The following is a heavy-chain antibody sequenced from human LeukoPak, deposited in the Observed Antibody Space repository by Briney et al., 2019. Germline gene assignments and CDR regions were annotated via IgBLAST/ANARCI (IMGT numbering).Heavy chain of an antibody. D-gene: IGHD4-23*01. CDR3: AMTRKISDSLPWVTIN. J-gene: IGHJ4*02. CDR1: LDSTTSNF. Sequence: SETLSLTCTVSLDSTTSNFWSWVRQPPGRGLEWIGEIHRSGSPNYNPSLQSRVTISIDRSRNQIALELSSVTAADTAVYYCAMTRKISDSLPWVTINWGQGTLVTVSS. V-gene: IGHV4-4*02. CDR2: IHRSGSP.